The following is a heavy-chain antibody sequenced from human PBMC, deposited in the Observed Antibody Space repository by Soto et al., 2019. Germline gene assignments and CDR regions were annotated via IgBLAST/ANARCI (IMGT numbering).Heavy chain of an antibody. J-gene: IGHJ6*03. CDR1: GGSISSYY. CDR2: IYYSGST. D-gene: IGHD2-2*01. V-gene: IGHV4-59*08. Sequence: SSETLSLTCTVSGGSISSYYWSWIRQPPGKGLEWIGYIYYSGSTNYNPSLKSRVTISVDTSKNQFSLKLSSVTAADTAVYYCATSHIVVVPAAMRRIEYYHYYMDVWGKGTTVTVSS. CDR3: ATSHIVVVPAAMRRIEYYHYYMDV.